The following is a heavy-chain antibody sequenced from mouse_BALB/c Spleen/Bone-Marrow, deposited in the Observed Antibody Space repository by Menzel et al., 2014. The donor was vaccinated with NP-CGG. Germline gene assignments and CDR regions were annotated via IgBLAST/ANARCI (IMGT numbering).Heavy chain of an antibody. J-gene: IGHJ2*01. CDR1: GFTFTDYY. D-gene: IGHD2-4*01. Sequence: EVQGVESGGGLVQPGGSLRLSCATSGFTFTDYYMSWVRRPPGKALEWLGFIRNKANGYTTEYSASVKGRFTISRDNSQSILYLQMNTLRAEDSATYYCARDRGLTYFDYWGQGTTLTVSS. CDR2: IRNKANGYTT. CDR3: ARDRGLTYFDY. V-gene: IGHV7-3*02.